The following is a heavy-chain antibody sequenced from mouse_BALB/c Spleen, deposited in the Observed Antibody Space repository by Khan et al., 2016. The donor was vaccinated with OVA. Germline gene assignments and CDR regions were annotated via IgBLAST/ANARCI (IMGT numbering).Heavy chain of an antibody. CDR2: IIYTGYT. V-gene: IGHV3-8*02. CDR3: ARSTYRYAFVY. J-gene: IGHJ3*01. Sequence: EVQLQESGPSLVKPSQTLSLTCSVTGDSITTGYWNWIRKFPVNKLEYMGYIIYTGYTYYNPSLKSRISITRHTSNNQYYLQLNSVTDEDTATYXCARSTYRYAFVYWGQGTLVTVSA. D-gene: IGHD2-14*01. CDR1: GDSITTGY.